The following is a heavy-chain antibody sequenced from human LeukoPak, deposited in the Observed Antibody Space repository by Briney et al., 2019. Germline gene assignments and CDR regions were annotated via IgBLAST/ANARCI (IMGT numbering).Heavy chain of an antibody. Sequence: SETLSLTCAVYGGSFSGYYWSWIRQPPGKGLEWIGEINHSGSTNYNPSLKSRVTISVDTSKNQFSLKLSSVTAADTAVYYCARDFWGGHFDYWGQGTLVTVSS. V-gene: IGHV4-34*01. J-gene: IGHJ4*02. CDR2: INHSGST. CDR1: GGSFSGYY. D-gene: IGHD3-16*01. CDR3: ARDFWGGHFDY.